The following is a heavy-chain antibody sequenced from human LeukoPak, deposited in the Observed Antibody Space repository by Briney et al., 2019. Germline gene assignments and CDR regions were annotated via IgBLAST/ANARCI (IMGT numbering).Heavy chain of an antibody. J-gene: IGHJ6*03. Sequence: GGSLRLSCAASGFTFSSYSMNWVRQAPGKGLEWVSSISSSSSYIYYAGSVKGRFTVSRDSAKRSLYLQMNSLRAEDTAVYYCARDGNRDGDMDVWGKGTTVTVSS. CDR2: ISSSSSYI. V-gene: IGHV3-21*01. D-gene: IGHD1-1*01. CDR1: GFTFSSYS. CDR3: ARDGNRDGDMDV.